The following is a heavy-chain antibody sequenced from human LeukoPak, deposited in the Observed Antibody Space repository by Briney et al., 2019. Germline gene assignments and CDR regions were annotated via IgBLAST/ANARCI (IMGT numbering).Heavy chain of an antibody. Sequence: SVNVSCKASGGTFSSYAISWVRQAPGQGLEWMGGIIPIFGTANYAQKFQGRVTITADESTSTAYMELSSLRSEDTAVYYCARGHYGDYVFAYWGQGTLVTVSS. D-gene: IGHD4-17*01. CDR3: ARGHYGDYVFAY. CDR2: IIPIFGTA. J-gene: IGHJ4*02. V-gene: IGHV1-69*13. CDR1: GGTFSSYA.